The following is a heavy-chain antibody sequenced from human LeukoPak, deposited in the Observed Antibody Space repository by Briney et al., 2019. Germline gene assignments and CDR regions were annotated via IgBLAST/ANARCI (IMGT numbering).Heavy chain of an antibody. V-gene: IGHV3-30*04. CDR3: ASKRQLWFGELSHDY. Sequence: PGRSLRLSCVASGFSFSSYTMHWVRQAPGKGLEWVAVISYDGSNKYYADSVKGRFKISRDNSRNRVYLQMNSLRAEDTAVYYCASKRQLWFGELSHDYWGQGTLVTVSS. J-gene: IGHJ4*02. D-gene: IGHD3-10*01. CDR2: ISYDGSNK. CDR1: GFSFSSYT.